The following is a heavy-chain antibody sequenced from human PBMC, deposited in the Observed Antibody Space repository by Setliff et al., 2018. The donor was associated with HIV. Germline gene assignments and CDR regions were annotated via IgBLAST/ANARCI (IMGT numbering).Heavy chain of an antibody. J-gene: IGHJ4*02. D-gene: IGHD1-26*01. CDR1: GYTFTRYF. CDR3: ARGWEGGMDY. Sequence: ASVKVSCKASGYTFTRYFMHCVRQAPGQGLEWLGMINPSGGSTWYAQKLQGRVTMTGDTSTNTLYMELSSLRSEDMAVCYCARGWEGGMDYWGQGTLVTVSS. V-gene: IGHV1-46*01. CDR2: INPSGGST.